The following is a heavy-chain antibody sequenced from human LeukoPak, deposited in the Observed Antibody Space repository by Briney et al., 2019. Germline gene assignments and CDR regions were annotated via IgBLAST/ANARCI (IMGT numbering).Heavy chain of an antibody. D-gene: IGHD7-27*01. CDR2: IYETDNT. V-gene: IGHV4-30-2*01. CDR3: ARGPNWGSGY. CDR1: GVSITTGSYF. J-gene: IGHJ4*02. Sequence: SETLSFTCTVSGVSITTGSYFWGWIRQPPGKGLEWIGYIYETDNTYYSPSLQSRVTISVDRSKNQFSLKLHSVTAADTAIYYCARGPNWGSGYWGQGTLVTVSS.